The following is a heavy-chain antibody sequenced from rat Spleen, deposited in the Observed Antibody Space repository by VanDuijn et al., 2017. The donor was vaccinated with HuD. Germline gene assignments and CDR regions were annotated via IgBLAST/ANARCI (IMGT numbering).Heavy chain of an antibody. V-gene: IGHV2-34*01. CDR2: MWYDGDT. J-gene: IGHJ2*01. D-gene: IGHD1-2*01. Sequence: QVQLKESGPGLVQPSETLSLSCTVSGFSLTKHSVSWVRQPSGKGPEWMGRMWYDGDTAYNSALKSRLSISRDTSKSQVFLKMNSLQTEDTATYFCARADVAGLSTDGIWGQGIMVTVSS. CDR3: ARADVAGLSTDGI. CDR1: GFSLTKHS.